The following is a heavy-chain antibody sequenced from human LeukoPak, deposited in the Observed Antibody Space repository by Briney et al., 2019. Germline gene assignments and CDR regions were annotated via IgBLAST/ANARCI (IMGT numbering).Heavy chain of an antibody. D-gene: IGHD6-19*01. V-gene: IGHV3-49*04. J-gene: IGHJ5*02. CDR2: IRSKAYGGTT. CDR1: GFTFSSYA. Sequence: GGSLRLSCAASGFTFSSYAMSWVRQAPGKGLEWVGFIRSKAYGGTTEYAASVKGRFTISRDDSKSIAYLQMNSLKTEDTAVYYCTRAYSSGWYVSWFDPWGQGTLVTVSS. CDR3: TRAYSSGWYVSWFDP.